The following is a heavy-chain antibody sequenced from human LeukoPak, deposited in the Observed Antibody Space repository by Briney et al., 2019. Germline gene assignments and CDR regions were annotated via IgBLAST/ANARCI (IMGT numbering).Heavy chain of an antibody. J-gene: IGHJ4*02. CDR3: AKDPALLLWFGELPAG. D-gene: IGHD3-10*01. CDR2: ISGSGGST. Sequence: GGSLRLSCAASGFTFSSYGMSWVRQAPGKGLEWVSAISGSGGSTYYADSVKGRFTISRDNSKNTLYLQMNSLRAEDTAVYYCAKDPALLLWFGELPAGWGQGTQVAVSS. V-gene: IGHV3-23*01. CDR1: GFTFSSYG.